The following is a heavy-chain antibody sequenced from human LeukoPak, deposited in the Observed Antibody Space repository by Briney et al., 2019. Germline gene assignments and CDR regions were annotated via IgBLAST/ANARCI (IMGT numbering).Heavy chain of an antibody. CDR2: ISDSGGTT. Sequence: GGSLRLSCAASGFTFNKFAMSWVRQAPGKGLEWVSGISDSGGTTYYADSVEGRFTISRDNSKNTLYPQMISLRAEDTAVYYCAAASPPIISPDYWGQGTLVTVSS. V-gene: IGHV3-23*01. CDR3: AAASPPIISPDY. D-gene: IGHD3-10*01. J-gene: IGHJ4*02. CDR1: GFTFNKFA.